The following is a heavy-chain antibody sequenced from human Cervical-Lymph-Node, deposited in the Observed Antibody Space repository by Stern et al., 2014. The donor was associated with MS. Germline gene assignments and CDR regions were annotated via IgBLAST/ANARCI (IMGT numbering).Heavy chain of an antibody. J-gene: IGHJ4*02. D-gene: IGHD1-26*01. CDR2: LNANSADP. Sequence: VQLVQSGAEVRKPGASVKVSCKASGYSFTGFYIHWLRQAPRRGPEWMGRLNANSADPKYEQKFEGRVTMTRDTSISTAYMELSGLTSDDTAVYYCARGHRVGSYYVYWGQGTLVTVSS. CDR1: GYSFTGFY. CDR3: ARGHRVGSYYVY. V-gene: IGHV1-2*02.